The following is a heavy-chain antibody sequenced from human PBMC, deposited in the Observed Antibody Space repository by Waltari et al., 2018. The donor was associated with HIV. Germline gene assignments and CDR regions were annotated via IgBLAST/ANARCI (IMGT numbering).Heavy chain of an antibody. D-gene: IGHD1-26*01. J-gene: IGHJ4*02. Sequence: EVQMVESGGALVQPGGSLRLACAASGYMFTEHYLDWVRQAPGRGLEWVGQSRDKRQGYTAEYAASVKGVFTISKDDSKNSVYLQLSNLKSGDTAVYYGGDVGSHPKASWGQGTLGTVSS. CDR3: GDVGSHPKAS. V-gene: IGHV3-72*01. CDR2: SRDKRQGYTA. CDR1: GYMFTEHY.